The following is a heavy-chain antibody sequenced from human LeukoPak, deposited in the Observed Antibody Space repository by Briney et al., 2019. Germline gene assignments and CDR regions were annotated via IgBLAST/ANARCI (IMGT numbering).Heavy chain of an antibody. D-gene: IGHD1-26*01. Sequence: GSLRLSCAASGFTFSSYAMSWVRQAPGKGLEWIGSIYYSGSTYYNPSLKSRVTISVDTSKQQFSLKLSSVTAADTVVYYCASERSYSWGQGTLVTVSS. V-gene: IGHV4-39*01. J-gene: IGHJ4*02. CDR1: GFTFSSYA. CDR3: ASERSYS. CDR2: IYYSGST.